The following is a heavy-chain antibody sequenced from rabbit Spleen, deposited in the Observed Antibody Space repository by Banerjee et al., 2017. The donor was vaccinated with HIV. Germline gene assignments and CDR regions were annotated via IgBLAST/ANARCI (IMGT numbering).Heavy chain of an antibody. CDR2: IYNGGST. J-gene: IGHJ4*01. CDR3: ARRDGNNGGVWDL. D-gene: IGHD5-1*01. CDR1: GFSLSNNYV. V-gene: IGHV1S45*01. Sequence: QEQLEESGGGLVQPEGSLALTCKASGFSLSNNYVMCWVRQAPGKGLEWIGCIYNGGSTYYASWAKGRFTMSKTSSTTVTLQMTSLTAADTATYFCARRDGNNGGVWDLWGQGTLVTVS.